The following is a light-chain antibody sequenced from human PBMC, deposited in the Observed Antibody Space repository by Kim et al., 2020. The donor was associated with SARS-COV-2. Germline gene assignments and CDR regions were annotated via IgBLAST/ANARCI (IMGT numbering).Light chain of an antibody. CDR2: DAS. Sequence: MSPGERATLSCRASQTVNYNYFAWYQHKPGQAPRLLIHDASSRATGIPDRFSGSGSETDFTLTISKLESEDVAVYYCQQYRRSAAFGQGTKVDIK. V-gene: IGKV3-20*01. CDR3: QQYRRSAA. J-gene: IGKJ1*01. CDR1: QTVNYNY.